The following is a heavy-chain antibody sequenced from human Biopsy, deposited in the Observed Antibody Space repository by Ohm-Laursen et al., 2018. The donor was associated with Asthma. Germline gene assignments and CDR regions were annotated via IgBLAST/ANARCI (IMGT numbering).Heavy chain of an antibody. CDR1: GDSFSNYA. CDR2: LIPVLGTP. J-gene: IGHJ6*02. D-gene: IGHD5-12*01. Sequence: VASVKVSCKASGDSFSNYAISWVRQAPGQGLEWMGGLIPVLGTPDHAQMFEGRVTITADESTSTAYVELSSLSSEDTAVYYCARGYSGSDRIVYYYSGLEVWGQGTTVTVS. CDR3: ARGYSGSDRIVYYYSGLEV. V-gene: IGHV1-69*13.